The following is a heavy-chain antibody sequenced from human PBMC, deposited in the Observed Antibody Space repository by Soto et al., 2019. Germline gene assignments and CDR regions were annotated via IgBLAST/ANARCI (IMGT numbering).Heavy chain of an antibody. CDR2: ISYDGTNE. J-gene: IGHJ6*02. D-gene: IGHD6-13*01. CDR1: GFTFSSYP. Sequence: QVQLVESGGVVVQPGRSLRLSCAASGFTFSSYPMDWVRPAPGKGLEWVAVISYDGTNEHYADSVKGRFPISRDISKNTLYLQMNSLRAEDTAVYYCARPCLYSSNPHYYYYGMDVWGQGTTVTVSS. V-gene: IGHV3-30-3*01. CDR3: ARPCLYSSNPHYYYYGMDV.